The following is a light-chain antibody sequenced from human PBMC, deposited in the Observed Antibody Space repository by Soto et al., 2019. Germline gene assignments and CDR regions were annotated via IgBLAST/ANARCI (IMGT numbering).Light chain of an antibody. CDR1: QGIGND. CDR2: AAS. Sequence: AIPMTQSPSSLSASVGDRVTITCRASQGIGNDLGWYQQKPGKAPKLLIYAASSLQSGVPSRFSGSGSGTDLTLTISSLQPEDFAAYYCLQDYNYPRTFGQGTKVEIK. V-gene: IGKV1-6*01. J-gene: IGKJ1*01. CDR3: LQDYNYPRT.